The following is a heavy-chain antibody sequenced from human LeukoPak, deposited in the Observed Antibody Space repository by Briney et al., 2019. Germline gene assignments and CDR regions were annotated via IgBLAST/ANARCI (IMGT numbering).Heavy chain of an antibody. D-gene: IGHD2-2*01. J-gene: IGHJ6*02. V-gene: IGHV3-21*01. CDR2: ISSSSSYI. Sequence: GGSLRLSCAASGFTFSSYVMSWVRQAPGKGLEWVSSISSSSSYIYYADSVKGRFTISRDNAKNSLYLQMNSLRAEDTAVYYCARDTCSSTSCYGYYYYGMDVWGQGTTVTVSS. CDR3: ARDTCSSTSCYGYYYYGMDV. CDR1: GFTFSSYV.